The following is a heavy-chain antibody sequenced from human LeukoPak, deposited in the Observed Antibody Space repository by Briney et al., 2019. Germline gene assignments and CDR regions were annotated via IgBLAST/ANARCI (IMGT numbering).Heavy chain of an antibody. CDR3: TTYGDHDYMDV. CDR1: GFTFSNFG. J-gene: IGHJ6*03. Sequence: GGSLRLSCAASGFTFSNFGMHRVRQAPGKGLEWVGRSRSKTDGGATDHAAPVKGRFTISRDDSKNTLYLQMNSLKIEDTAIYYCTTYGDHDYMDVWGKGTTVTVSS. CDR2: SRSKTDGGAT. V-gene: IGHV3-15*01. D-gene: IGHD2-21*02.